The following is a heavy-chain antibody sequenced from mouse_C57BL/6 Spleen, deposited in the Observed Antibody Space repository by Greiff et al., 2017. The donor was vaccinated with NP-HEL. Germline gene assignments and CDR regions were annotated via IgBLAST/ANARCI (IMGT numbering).Heavy chain of an antibody. J-gene: IGHJ4*01. V-gene: IGHV14-4*01. CDR2: IDPENGDT. CDR1: GFNIKDDY. Sequence: EVQLQQSGAELVRPGASVKLSCTASGFNIKDDYMHWVKQRPEQGLEWIGWIDPENGDTEYASKFQGKATITADTSSNTAYLQLSSLTSEDTAVYYWTTGEFYAMDYWGQGTSVTVSS. CDR3: TTGEFYAMDY.